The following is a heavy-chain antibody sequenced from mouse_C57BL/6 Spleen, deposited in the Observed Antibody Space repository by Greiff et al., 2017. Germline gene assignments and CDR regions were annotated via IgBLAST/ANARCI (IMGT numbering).Heavy chain of an antibody. CDR1: GYSITSGYD. Sequence: VQLQQSGPGMVKPSQSLSLTCTVTGYSITSGYDWHWIRHFPGNKLEWMGYISYSGSTNYNPSLKSRISITHDTSKNHFFLKLNSVTTEDTATYYCARVGYDGGGYFDYWGQGTTLTVSS. D-gene: IGHD2-2*01. J-gene: IGHJ2*01. CDR3: ARVGYDGGGYFDY. CDR2: ISYSGST. V-gene: IGHV3-1*01.